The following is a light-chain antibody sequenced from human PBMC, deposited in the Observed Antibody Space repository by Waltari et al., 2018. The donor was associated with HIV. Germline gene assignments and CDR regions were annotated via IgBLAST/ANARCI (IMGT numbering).Light chain of an antibody. Sequence: DIQLTQSPSFLSASVGDRVTITCRASQDINYYLAWYQQKPGKAPKVLIYSAFTLQSGVPSRFSGSGSGTEFTLTISSLQPEDFATYYCQQFKSYPLTFGGGSKVEIK. V-gene: IGKV1-9*01. J-gene: IGKJ4*01. CDR2: SAF. CDR3: QQFKSYPLT. CDR1: QDINYY.